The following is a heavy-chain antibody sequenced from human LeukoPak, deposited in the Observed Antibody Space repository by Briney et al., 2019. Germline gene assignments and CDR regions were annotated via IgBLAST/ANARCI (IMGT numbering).Heavy chain of an antibody. CDR1: GSPISLVT. CDR3: DAPGYFGKWFGNYFDH. V-gene: IGHV3-21*04. J-gene: IGHJ4*02. D-gene: IGHD3-9*01. Sequence: GGSLRLACARAGSPISLVTLNWDRQAPGKGLEWVSSITGSSTYINYIGSVQGRFTVSRDTARNSLYLLMNSLKVEGTAIYYCDAPGYFGKWFGNYFDHWGQGILVIVSS. CDR2: ITGSSTYI.